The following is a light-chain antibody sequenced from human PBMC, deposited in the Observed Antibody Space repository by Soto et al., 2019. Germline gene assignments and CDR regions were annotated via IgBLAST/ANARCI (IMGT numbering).Light chain of an antibody. V-gene: IGKV3-20*01. CDR1: QSVTTR. CDR3: QQFGGSPIT. J-gene: IGKJ5*01. Sequence: EIVLTQSPDTLSLSPGGRATLSCRASQSVTTRLAWYQQKPGQPPRLLISGASVRASGVPVRISGSGSGTDFTLTISRLEPEDFALYYSQQFGGSPITFGLGTRLEVK. CDR2: GAS.